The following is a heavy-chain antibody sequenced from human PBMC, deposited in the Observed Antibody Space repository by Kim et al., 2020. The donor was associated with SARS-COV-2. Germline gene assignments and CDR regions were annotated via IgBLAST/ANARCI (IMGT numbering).Heavy chain of an antibody. Sequence: GGSLRRSCAASGFTFSSSGMSWVRQVPGKGLEWVSAITGSGDSTYHADSVKGRFTISRDNSKNTVYLQMNSLRPEDTAVYYCARTRYNYASGSYAHFDYWGQGTLVTVSS. CDR1: GFTFSSSG. J-gene: IGHJ4*02. D-gene: IGHD3-10*01. V-gene: IGHV3-23*01. CDR2: ITGSGDST. CDR3: ARTRYNYASGSYAHFDY.